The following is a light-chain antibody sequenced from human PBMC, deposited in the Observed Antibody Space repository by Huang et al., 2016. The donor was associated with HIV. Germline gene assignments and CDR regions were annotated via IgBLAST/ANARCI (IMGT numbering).Light chain of an antibody. CDR2: GSS. V-gene: IGKV3-15*01. J-gene: IGKJ4*01. Sequence: EIVMTQSPATLSVSPGERVTLSCRANRSVSTNLAWYQQRPGQAPRLLIYGSSTRAPGIPARFSGGGSGTDFSLTISSLQSEDFALYYCHQYNNWLLSFGGGTRVDI. CDR3: HQYNNWLLS. CDR1: RSVSTN.